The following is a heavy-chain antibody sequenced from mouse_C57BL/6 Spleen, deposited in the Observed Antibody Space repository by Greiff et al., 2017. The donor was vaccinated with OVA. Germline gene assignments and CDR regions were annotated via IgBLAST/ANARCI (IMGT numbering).Heavy chain of an antibody. CDR3: ARSLVYYAMDY. Sequence: VQLQQPGAELVMPGASVKLSCKASGYTFTSYWMHWVKQRPGQGLEWIGEIDPSDSYTNYNQKFKGKSTLTVDKSSSTAYMQLSSLTSEDSAVYYCARSLVYYAMDYWGQGTSVTVSS. CDR2: IDPSDSYT. CDR1: GYTFTSYW. J-gene: IGHJ4*01. V-gene: IGHV1-69*01. D-gene: IGHD6-1*01.